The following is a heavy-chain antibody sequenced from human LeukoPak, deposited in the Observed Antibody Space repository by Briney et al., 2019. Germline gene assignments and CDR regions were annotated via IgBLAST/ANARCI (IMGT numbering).Heavy chain of an antibody. Sequence: ASVKVSCKASGYTFTSYGISWVRQAPGQGLEWMGWISAYNGNTNYAQKFQGRVTMTRDTSISTAYMELSRLRSDDTAVYYCARRPYYDFWSGLSAGYAFDIWGQGTMVTVSS. CDR3: ARRPYYDFWSGLSAGYAFDI. CDR1: GYTFTSYG. J-gene: IGHJ3*02. V-gene: IGHV1-18*01. CDR2: ISAYNGNT. D-gene: IGHD3-3*01.